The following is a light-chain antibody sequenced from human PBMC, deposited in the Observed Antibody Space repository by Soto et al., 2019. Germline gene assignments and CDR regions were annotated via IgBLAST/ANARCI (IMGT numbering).Light chain of an antibody. CDR2: GAS. J-gene: IGKJ1*01. CDR1: QSVSSSY. Sequence: EIVLTQSPGTLSLSPGERATLSCRASQSVSSSYLAWYLRKPGQAPRLLIYGASSRATGIPDRFSGSGSGTDFTLTISRLEPEDFAVYYCQQYGSSPLTFGQGTKVEIK. CDR3: QQYGSSPLT. V-gene: IGKV3-20*01.